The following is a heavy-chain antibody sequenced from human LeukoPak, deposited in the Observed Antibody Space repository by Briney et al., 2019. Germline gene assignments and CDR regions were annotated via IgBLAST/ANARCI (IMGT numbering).Heavy chain of an antibody. J-gene: IGHJ4*02. CDR2: ISSTSAYI. CDR1: GFALKSYS. CDR3: AKSWSRVLVPAAIDY. D-gene: IGHD2-2*02. Sequence: GGSLRLSCAGSGFALKSYSLSWVRQAPGKGLEWVSSISSTSAYIYYADSVKGRFTISRDNVDNVVYLQMNSLGAEDTAVYYCAKSWSRVLVPAAIDYWGQGTLVTVSS. V-gene: IGHV3-21*01.